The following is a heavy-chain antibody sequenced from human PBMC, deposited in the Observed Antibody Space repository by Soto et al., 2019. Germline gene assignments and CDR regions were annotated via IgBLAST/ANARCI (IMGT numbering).Heavy chain of an antibody. CDR2: IYWDDDK. CDR1: GFSLTTTHMG. D-gene: IGHD4-17*01. CDR3: AHAGDYALLSFDH. V-gene: IGHV2-5*02. Sequence: QITLKESGPPLVRPAHTLTLTCAFSGFSLTTTHMGVAWIRQPPGKALEWLALIYWDDDKRYSPSLKNRLAISKDTSRNRVVLTITNMNPEDTGTYFCAHAGDYALLSFDHWGPGTLVTVSS. J-gene: IGHJ4*02.